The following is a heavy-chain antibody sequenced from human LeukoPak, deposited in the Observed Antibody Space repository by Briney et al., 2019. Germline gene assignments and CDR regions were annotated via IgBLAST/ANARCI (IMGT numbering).Heavy chain of an antibody. D-gene: IGHD6-13*01. V-gene: IGHV4-59*01. Sequence: SETLSLTRTVSGGSISSYYWSWIRQPPGKGLEWIGYIYYSGSTNYNPSLKSRVTISVDTSKNQFSLKLSSVTAADTAVYYCAKSSSWYGAFDIWGQGTMVTVSS. J-gene: IGHJ3*02. CDR1: GGSISSYY. CDR3: AKSSSWYGAFDI. CDR2: IYYSGST.